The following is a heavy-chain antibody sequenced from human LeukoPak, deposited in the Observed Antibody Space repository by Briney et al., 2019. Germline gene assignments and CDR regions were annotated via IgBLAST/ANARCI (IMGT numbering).Heavy chain of an antibody. CDR1: GFTFSNYG. CDR3: AKDLRAFRGSGGPYVDN. Sequence: GGSLRLSCAASGFTFSNYGMHWVRQAPGKGLEWVALISYDGSHKSYADSVKGRSTISRDTSRNTLFLQMSSLRTEDTAVYYCAKDLRAFRGSGGPYVDNWGQGTLVTVSS. D-gene: IGHD3-10*01. J-gene: IGHJ4*02. CDR2: ISYDGSHK. V-gene: IGHV3-30*18.